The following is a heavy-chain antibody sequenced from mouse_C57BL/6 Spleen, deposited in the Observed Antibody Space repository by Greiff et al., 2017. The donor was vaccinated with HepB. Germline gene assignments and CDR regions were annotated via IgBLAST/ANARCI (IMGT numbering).Heavy chain of an antibody. D-gene: IGHD1-1*01. J-gene: IGHJ1*03. CDR2: IDPSDSYT. CDR3: ARGYYGSSYVDWYFDV. CDR1: GYTFTSYW. V-gene: IGHV1-69*01. Sequence: VQLQQPGAELVMPGASVKLSCKASGYTFTSYWMHWVKQRPGQGLEWIGEIDPSDSYTNYNQKFKGKSTLTVDKSSSTAYMQLSSLTSEDSAVYYCARGYYGSSYVDWYFDVWGTGTTVTVSS.